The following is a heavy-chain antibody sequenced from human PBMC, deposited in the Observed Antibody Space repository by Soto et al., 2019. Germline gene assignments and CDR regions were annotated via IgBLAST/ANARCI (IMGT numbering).Heavy chain of an antibody. J-gene: IGHJ4*02. V-gene: IGHV1-69*13. CDR1: GGTFSSYA. Sequence: ASVKVSCKASGGTFSSYAISWVRQAPGQGLEWMGGIIPIFGTANYAQKFQGRVTITADESTSTAYMELSSLRSEDTAVYYCARVGYSYGYLLEYWGQGTLVTVSS. CDR3: ARVGYSYGYLLEY. D-gene: IGHD5-18*01. CDR2: IIPIFGTA.